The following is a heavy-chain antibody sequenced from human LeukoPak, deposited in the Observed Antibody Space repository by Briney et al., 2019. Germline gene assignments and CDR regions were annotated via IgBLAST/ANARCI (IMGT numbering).Heavy chain of an antibody. CDR3: ARWERGVFDY. Sequence: GSLRLSCAASGFTFSSYSMSWIRQPPGKGLEWIGEINQSGSTKYNPSLKSRVTISVDTSKSQFSLKLTSVTAADAALYYCARWERGVFDYWGQGTLVTVSS. CDR1: GFTFSSYS. CDR2: INQSGST. J-gene: IGHJ4*02. V-gene: IGHV4-34*01. D-gene: IGHD1-26*01.